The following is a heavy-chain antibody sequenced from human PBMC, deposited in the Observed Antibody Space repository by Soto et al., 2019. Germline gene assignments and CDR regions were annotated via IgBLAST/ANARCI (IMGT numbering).Heavy chain of an antibody. CDR3: ATQPSGAAVHYFDY. V-gene: IGHV4-31*03. CDR1: GGSISSGAYY. D-gene: IGHD6-13*01. Sequence: QVQLQESGPGLVKPSQTLSLTCTVSGGSISSGAYYWSCIRQHPGKGLEWIGHIYYSGSTYNNPSLKRRVTIAVDTSENQFSLKLSSVTAADTAVYYCATQPSGAAVHYFDYWGQGTLVTVSS. J-gene: IGHJ4*02. CDR2: IYYSGST.